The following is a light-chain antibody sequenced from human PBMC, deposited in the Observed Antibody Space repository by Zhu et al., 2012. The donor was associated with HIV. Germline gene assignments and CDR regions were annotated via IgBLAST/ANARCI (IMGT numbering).Light chain of an antibody. CDR2: GAF. J-gene: IGKJ4*01. CDR3: QHYTNSVVT. CDR1: QSVSSSQ. Sequence: EIVLTQSPGTLSLSPGERVTLYCRASQSVSSSQLVWYQQKPGQAPRLLIYGAFSRATDIPDRFSGSGSGTDFTLTISRLEPEDFAVYYCQHYTNSVVTFGGGTKVEIK. V-gene: IGKV3-20*01.